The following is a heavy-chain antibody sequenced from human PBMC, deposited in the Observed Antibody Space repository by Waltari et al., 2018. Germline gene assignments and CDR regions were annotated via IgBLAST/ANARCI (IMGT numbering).Heavy chain of an antibody. CDR3: ARNRESAEYSRVPPGGFDY. V-gene: IGHV1-2*02. CDR2: INPNSGGT. Sequence: QVQLVQSGAEVKKPGASVKVSCKASGYTFTGYYMHWVRQAPGQGLEWMGWINPNSGGTNYAQKFQGRVTMTRDTSISTAYMELSRLRSDDTAVYYCARNRESAEYSRVPPGGFDYWGQGTLVTVSS. D-gene: IGHD6-6*01. CDR1: GYTFTGYY. J-gene: IGHJ4*02.